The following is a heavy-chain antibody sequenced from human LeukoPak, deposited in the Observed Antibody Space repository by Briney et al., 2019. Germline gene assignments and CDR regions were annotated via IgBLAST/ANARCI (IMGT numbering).Heavy chain of an antibody. V-gene: IGHV3-43*01. CDR3: ARDRTRDGYNQGRVFDY. CDR2: ISWDGGST. D-gene: IGHD5-24*01. Sequence: PGGSLRLSCAASGFTFDDYTMHWVRQAPGKGLEWVSLISWDGGSTYYADSVKGRFTISRDNSKNSLYLQMNSLRAEDTAVYYCARDRTRDGYNQGRVFDYWGQGTLVTVSS. J-gene: IGHJ4*02. CDR1: GFTFDDYT.